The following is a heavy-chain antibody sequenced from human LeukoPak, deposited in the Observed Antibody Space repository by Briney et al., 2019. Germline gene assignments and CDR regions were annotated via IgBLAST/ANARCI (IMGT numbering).Heavy chain of an antibody. D-gene: IGHD6-6*01. CDR3: AKAPFSSSSPFDY. CDR1: GFTFSSYG. J-gene: IGHJ4*02. CDR2: IWYDGSNK. V-gene: IGHV3-33*06. Sequence: GRSLRLSCAASGFTFSSYGMHWVRQAPGKGLEWVAVIWYDGSNKYYADSVEGRFTISRDNSKNTLYLQMNSLRAEDTAVYYCAKAPFSSSSPFDYWGQGTLVTVSS.